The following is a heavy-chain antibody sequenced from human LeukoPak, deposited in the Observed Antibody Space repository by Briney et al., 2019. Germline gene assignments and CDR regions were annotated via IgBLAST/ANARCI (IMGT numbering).Heavy chain of an antibody. V-gene: IGHV3-48*03. D-gene: IGHD3-10*01. CDR3: ARVKPYYYGSGSYFASYYFDY. CDR1: GFTFSSYE. J-gene: IGHJ4*02. Sequence: PGGSLRLSCAASGFTFSSYEMNWVRQAPGKGLEWVSYISSSGSTIYYADSVKGRFTISRDNAKNSLYLQMNSLRAEDTAVYYCARVKPYYYGSGSYFASYYFDYWGQGTLVTVSS. CDR2: ISSSGSTI.